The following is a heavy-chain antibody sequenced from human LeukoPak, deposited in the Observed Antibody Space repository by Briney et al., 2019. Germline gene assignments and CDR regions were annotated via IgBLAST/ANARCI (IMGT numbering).Heavy chain of an antibody. J-gene: IGHJ4*02. CDR3: ARSTGALGFDY. CDR2: ISYDGSNK. CDR1: GFTFSSYA. V-gene: IGHV3-30-3*01. D-gene: IGHD1-1*01. Sequence: PGGSLRLSCAASGFTFSSYAMHWVRQAPGKGLEWVAVISYDGSNKYYADSVKGRFTISRDNSKNTLYLQMNSLRAEDTAVYYCARSTGALGFDYWGQGTLVTVSS.